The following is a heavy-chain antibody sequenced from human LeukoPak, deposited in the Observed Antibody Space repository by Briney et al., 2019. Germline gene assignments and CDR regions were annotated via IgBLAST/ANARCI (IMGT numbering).Heavy chain of an antibody. CDR1: GASISSSNW. CDR3: AGQRYGRYPNDY. CDR2: IYYSGST. D-gene: IGHD3-9*01. Sequence: SETLSLTCAVSGASISSSNWWSWVRQPPGKGLEWIGSIYYSGSTYYNPSLKSRVTISVDTSKNQFSLKLSSVTAADTAVYYCAGQRYGRYPNDYWGQGTLVTVSS. J-gene: IGHJ4*02. V-gene: IGHV4-4*02.